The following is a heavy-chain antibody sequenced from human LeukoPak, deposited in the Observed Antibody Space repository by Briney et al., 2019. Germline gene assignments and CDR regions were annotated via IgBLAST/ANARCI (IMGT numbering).Heavy chain of an antibody. Sequence: ASVKVSCKAPGYTFTSYYMHWVRQAPGQGLEWMGIINPSGGSTSYAQKFQGRVTMTRDTSTSTVYMELGSLRSEDTAVYYCARARSAAINWFDPWGQGTLVTVSS. CDR1: GYTFTSYY. V-gene: IGHV1-46*01. CDR3: ARARSAAINWFDP. J-gene: IGHJ5*02. D-gene: IGHD2-2*01. CDR2: INPSGGST.